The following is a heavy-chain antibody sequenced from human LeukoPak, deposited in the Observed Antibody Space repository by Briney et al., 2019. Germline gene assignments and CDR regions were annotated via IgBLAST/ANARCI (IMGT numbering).Heavy chain of an antibody. Sequence: PGGSLRLSCAASGFTFSSYWMSWVRQAPGKGLEWVANIKQDGSEKYYVDSVKGRFTISRDNAKNSLYLQMNSLRAEDTAVYYCARGGLDDYVWGSYRLLLSYWGQGTLVTVSS. CDR3: ARGGLDDYVWGSYRLLLSY. J-gene: IGHJ4*02. D-gene: IGHD3-16*02. CDR1: GFTFSSYW. V-gene: IGHV3-7*01. CDR2: IKQDGSEK.